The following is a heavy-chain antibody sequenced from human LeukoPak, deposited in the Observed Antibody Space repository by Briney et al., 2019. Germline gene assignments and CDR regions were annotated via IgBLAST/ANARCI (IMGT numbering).Heavy chain of an antibody. CDR1: GGSFSDYY. J-gene: IGHJ6*02. D-gene: IGHD2-2*01. V-gene: IGHV3-11*01. CDR3: AKDYYSSTSCFLGGCYYYYGMDV. Sequence: LSLTCAVYGGSFSDYYMSWIRQAPGKGLEWVSYISSSGSTIYYADSVKGRFTISRDNAKNSLYLQMNSLRAEDTAVYYCAKDYYSSTSCFLGGCYYYYGMDVWGQGTTVTVSS. CDR2: ISSSGSTI.